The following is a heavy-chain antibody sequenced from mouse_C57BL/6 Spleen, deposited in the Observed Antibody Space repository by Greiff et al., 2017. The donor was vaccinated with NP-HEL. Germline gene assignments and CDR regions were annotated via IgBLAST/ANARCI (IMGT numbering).Heavy chain of an antibody. CDR3: LATSYWYFDV. CDR2: IYPGDGDT. V-gene: IGHV1-82*01. J-gene: IGHJ1*03. Sequence: VQLQQSGPELVKPGASVKISCKASGYAFSSSWMNWVKQRPGKGLEWIGRIYPGDGDTNYNGKFKGKATLTADKSSSTAYMQLSSLTSEDSAVYFCLATSYWYFDVWGTGTTVTVSS. CDR1: GYAFSSSW.